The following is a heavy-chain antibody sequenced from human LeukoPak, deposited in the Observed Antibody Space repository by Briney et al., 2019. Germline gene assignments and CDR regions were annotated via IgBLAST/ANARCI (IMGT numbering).Heavy chain of an antibody. CDR3: ARAGAARHYYYYYMDV. V-gene: IGHV3-20*04. CDR1: GFTFSSYG. D-gene: IGHD6-6*01. CDR2: INWNGGST. Sequence: GGSLRLSCTASGFTFSSYGMSWVRQAPGKGLEWVSGINWNGGSTGYADSVKGRFTISRDNAKNSLYLQMNSLRAEDTALYYCARAGAARHYYYYYMDVWGKGTTVTVSS. J-gene: IGHJ6*03.